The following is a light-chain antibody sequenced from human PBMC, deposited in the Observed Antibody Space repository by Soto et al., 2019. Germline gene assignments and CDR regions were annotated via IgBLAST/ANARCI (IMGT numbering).Light chain of an antibody. CDR1: SSDVGSYNL. V-gene: IGLV2-23*02. CDR2: EVN. Sequence: QSALTQPASVSGSAGQSITISCTGTSSDVGSYNLVSWYQQYSGKAPKLSIYEVNKRPSGVSNRFSGSKSGNTASLTISGLQAEDEADYYCCSYAGIRVFGTGTKVTVL. J-gene: IGLJ1*01. CDR3: CSYAGIRV.